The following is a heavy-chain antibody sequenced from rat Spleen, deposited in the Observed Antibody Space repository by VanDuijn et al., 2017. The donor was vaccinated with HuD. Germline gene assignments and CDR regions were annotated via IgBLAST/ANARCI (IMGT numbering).Heavy chain of an antibody. D-gene: IGHD1-10*01. CDR2: INYAGSST. J-gene: IGHJ3*01. CDR3: ARHGIYNNYGWFAY. Sequence: EVQVEESGGGLVQPGRSMKLSCAASGFTFSDYYMAWVRQAPKKGLEWVASINYAGSSTHYGDSGKGRFTISRDNAKSTRYLQMNSLRSEDTATYYCARHGIYNNYGWFAYWGQGTLVTVSS. CDR1: GFTFSDYY. V-gene: IGHV5-22*01.